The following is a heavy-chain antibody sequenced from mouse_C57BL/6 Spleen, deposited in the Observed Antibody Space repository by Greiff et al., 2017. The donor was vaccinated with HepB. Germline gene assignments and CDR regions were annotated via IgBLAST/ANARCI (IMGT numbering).Heavy chain of an antibody. D-gene: IGHD1-1*01. Sequence: EVQLQQSGPELVKPGASVKISCKASGYTFTDYYMNWVKQSHGKSLEWIGDINPNNGGTSYNQKFKGKATLTVDKSSSTAYMELRSLTSEDSAVYYCARGGGSSHLYFDYWGQGTTLTVSS. CDR3: ARGGGSSHLYFDY. CDR1: GYTFTDYY. J-gene: IGHJ2*01. CDR2: INPNNGGT. V-gene: IGHV1-26*01.